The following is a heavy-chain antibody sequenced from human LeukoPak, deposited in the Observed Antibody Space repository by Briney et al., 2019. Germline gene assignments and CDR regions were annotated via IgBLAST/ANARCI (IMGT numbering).Heavy chain of an antibody. CDR1: GGTFSSYA. D-gene: IGHD5-12*01. J-gene: IGHJ4*02. V-gene: IGHV1-69*04. CDR3: AREIVDIVAMIQSPFDY. CDR2: IIPILGIA. Sequence: SVKVSCKASGGTFSSYAISWVRQAPGQGLEWMGRIIPILGIANYAQKFQGRVTITADKSTSTAYMELSSLRSEDTAVYYCAREIVDIVAMIQSPFDYWGQGTLVTVSS.